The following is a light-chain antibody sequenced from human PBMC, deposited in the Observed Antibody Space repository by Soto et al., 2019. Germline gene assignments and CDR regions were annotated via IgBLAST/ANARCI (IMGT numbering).Light chain of an antibody. CDR2: GAS. V-gene: IGKV3-20*01. CDR1: QSVSSSY. J-gene: IGKJ2*01. Sequence: DIVLTQSPVTLSLSPGERATLSCRASQSVSSSYLAWYQQKPGQAPRLLIYGASSRATGIPDRFSGSGSGTDFTLTISRLEPEDFAVYYCQQYGSSPYTFGQGTKLEIK. CDR3: QQYGSSPYT.